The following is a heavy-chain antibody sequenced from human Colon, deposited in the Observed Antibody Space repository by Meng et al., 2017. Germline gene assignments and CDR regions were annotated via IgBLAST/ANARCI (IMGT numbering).Heavy chain of an antibody. J-gene: IGHJ5*02. CDR2: IGHSGFT. V-gene: IGHV4-39*01. Sequence: QPQLQESGPGLVKPSAALSLTCSVSGGSLSTRGYSWGWIRQSPGKGLEWIGSIGHSGFTYYTPSVKSRVTVSIDTSKSQFSLKLTSVTAADTAVYFCVRSSAWVRTGFDPWGQGTLVTVSS. CDR1: GGSLSTRGYS. CDR3: VRSSAWVRTGFDP. D-gene: IGHD3-22*01.